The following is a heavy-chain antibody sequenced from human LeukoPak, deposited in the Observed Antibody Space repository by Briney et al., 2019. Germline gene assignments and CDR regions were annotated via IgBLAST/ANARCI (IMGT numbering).Heavy chain of an antibody. V-gene: IGHV4-34*01. CDR1: GGSFSGYY. CDR2: INHSGST. D-gene: IGHD3-16*02. CDR3: ARGVYDYVWGSYRYIAFDY. J-gene: IGHJ4*02. Sequence: SETLSLTCAVSGGSFSGYYWSWIRQPPGQGLEWIGEINHSGSTNYNPYLKSRVTISVDTSKNQSALKLSSVTAADTAVYYCARGVYDYVWGSYRYIAFDYWGQGTLVTVSS.